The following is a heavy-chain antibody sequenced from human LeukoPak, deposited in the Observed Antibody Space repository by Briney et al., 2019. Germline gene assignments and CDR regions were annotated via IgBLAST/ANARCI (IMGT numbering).Heavy chain of an antibody. CDR3: ARDRHSSSSEAYYFDY. V-gene: IGHV1-69*04. D-gene: IGHD6-6*01. CDR2: IIPILGIA. CDR1: GDTFSSYA. Sequence: SVKVSCKASGDTFSSYAISWVRQAPGQGLEWMGRIIPILGIANYAQKFQGRVTITADKSTSTAYMELSSLRSEDTAVYYCARDRHSSSSEAYYFDYWGQGTLVTVSS. J-gene: IGHJ4*02.